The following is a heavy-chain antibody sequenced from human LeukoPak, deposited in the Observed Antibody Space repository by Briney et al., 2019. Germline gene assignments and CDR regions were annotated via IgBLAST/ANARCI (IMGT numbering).Heavy chain of an antibody. CDR3: AKMSSSIAAAGRDY. J-gene: IGHJ4*02. V-gene: IGHV3-30*18. Sequence: GRSLRLSCAASGFTFSSYGMHWVRQAPGKGLEWVAVISYDGSNKYYADSVKGRFTISRDNSKNTLYLQMNSLRADDTAVYYCAKMSSSIAAAGRDYWGQGTLVTVSS. CDR2: ISYDGSNK. D-gene: IGHD6-13*01. CDR1: GFTFSSYG.